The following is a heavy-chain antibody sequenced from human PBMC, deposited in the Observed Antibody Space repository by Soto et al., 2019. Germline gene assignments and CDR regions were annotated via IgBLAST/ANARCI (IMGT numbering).Heavy chain of an antibody. Sequence: GGSLRLSCAASGFTFSSYAMSWVRQAPGKGLEWVSAISGSGGSTYYADSVKGRFTISRDNSKNSLYLQMNSLRAEDTAVYYCARDPSIVLVPAALRSYYYYYGMDVWGQGTTVTVSS. V-gene: IGHV3-23*01. J-gene: IGHJ6*02. CDR3: ARDPSIVLVPAALRSYYYYYGMDV. D-gene: IGHD2-2*01. CDR1: GFTFSSYA. CDR2: ISGSGGST.